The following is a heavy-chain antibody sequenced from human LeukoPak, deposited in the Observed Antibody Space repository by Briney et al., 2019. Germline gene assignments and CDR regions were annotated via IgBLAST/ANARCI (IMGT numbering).Heavy chain of an antibody. Sequence: GGSLRLSGAASGFTFSSYAMHWVRKAPGKGLEWVAVISYDGSNKYYADSVKGRFTISRDNSKNTLYLQMNSLRAEDTAVYYCAKAHDYDFWSAFDSWGQGTLVTVSS. CDR1: GFTFSSYA. CDR3: AKAHDYDFWSAFDS. J-gene: IGHJ4*02. CDR2: ISYDGSNK. V-gene: IGHV3-30-3*01. D-gene: IGHD3-3*01.